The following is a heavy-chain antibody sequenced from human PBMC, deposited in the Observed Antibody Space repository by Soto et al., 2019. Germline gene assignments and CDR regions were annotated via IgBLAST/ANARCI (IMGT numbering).Heavy chain of an antibody. D-gene: IGHD3-10*01. CDR1: GGTFSSYA. Sequence: QVQLVQSGAEVKKPGSSVKVSCKASGGTFSSYAISWVRQAPGQGLEWVGGIIPLFGTANYAQKFQGRVTITEDESTSTSYMELSSLRSEDTAVYYCARVRERGVRRVEDYYYYYVMDVWGEGPTVTVSS. CDR3: ARVRERGVRRVEDYYYYYVMDV. J-gene: IGHJ6*01. V-gene: IGHV1-69*01. CDR2: IIPLFGTA.